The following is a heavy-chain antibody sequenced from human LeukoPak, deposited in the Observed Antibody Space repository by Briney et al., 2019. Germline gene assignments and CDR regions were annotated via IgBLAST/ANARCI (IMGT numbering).Heavy chain of an antibody. Sequence: GGSLRLACAASGFTFSTYWMHWVRQAPGKGLVWDSRIKSDGSSIMYADSVRGRFTISRDNAKNTLYLQMNSLRAEDTAVYYCARDLDYGGRSNFDHWGQGTLVTVSS. CDR1: GFTFSTYW. D-gene: IGHD4-23*01. CDR3: ARDLDYGGRSNFDH. V-gene: IGHV3-74*03. J-gene: IGHJ4*02. CDR2: IKSDGSSI.